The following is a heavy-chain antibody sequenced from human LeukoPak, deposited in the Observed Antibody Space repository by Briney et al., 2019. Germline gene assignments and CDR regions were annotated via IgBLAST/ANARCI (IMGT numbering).Heavy chain of an antibody. CDR2: SYYRGST. Sequence: SQTLSLTCTVSGDSISSGGYCWGWIRQHPGKGREWIGYSYYRGSTYHNPSLKSRITISVDTSENQFSLKLSSVTAADTAVYYCARLDGGNSGDYWGQGTLVTVSS. J-gene: IGHJ4*02. V-gene: IGHV4-31*03. D-gene: IGHD4-23*01. CDR3: ARLDGGNSGDY. CDR1: GDSISSGGYC.